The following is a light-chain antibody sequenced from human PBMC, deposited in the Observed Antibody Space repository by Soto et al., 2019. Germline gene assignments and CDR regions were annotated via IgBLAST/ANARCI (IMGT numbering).Light chain of an antibody. Sequence: DIQMTQSPSSLSASVGDRVTITCRASQSITSYLNWYQQKPGKAPKLLIYAASRSQSGVPSRFSGSGSGTDFTLTISSLQPEDVATYYCQQSYNTPYTFGQGTKLEIK. CDR3: QQSYNTPYT. J-gene: IGKJ2*01. CDR1: QSITSY. V-gene: IGKV1-39*01. CDR2: AAS.